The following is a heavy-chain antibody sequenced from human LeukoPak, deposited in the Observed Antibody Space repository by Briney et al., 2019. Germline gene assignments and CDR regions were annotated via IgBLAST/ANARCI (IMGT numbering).Heavy chain of an antibody. D-gene: IGHD6-19*01. Sequence: ASVKVSCKASGYTFTGYYMHWVRQAPGQGLEWMGWINPNSGGTNYAQKFQGRVTVTRDTSISTAYMELSRLTSDDTAVYYCARAQGYRYSSGWTVDYYYMDVWGKGTTVTISS. CDR1: GYTFTGYY. J-gene: IGHJ6*03. CDR2: INPNSGGT. CDR3: ARAQGYRYSSGWTVDYYYMDV. V-gene: IGHV1-2*02.